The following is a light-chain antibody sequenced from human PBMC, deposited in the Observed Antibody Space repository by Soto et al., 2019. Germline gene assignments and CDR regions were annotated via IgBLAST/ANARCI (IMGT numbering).Light chain of an antibody. CDR1: SSDVGGYNF. V-gene: IGLV2-14*03. J-gene: IGLJ2*01. CDR3: SSFTSTSTRI. CDR2: DVT. Sequence: QSVLTQPASVSGSPGQSITISCTGTSSDVGGYNFVSWYQHHPGKAPKLIIYDVTNRPSGVSNRFSGSKSGDTASLTISGLQAEDAADYYCSSFTSTSTRIFGGGTKLTVL.